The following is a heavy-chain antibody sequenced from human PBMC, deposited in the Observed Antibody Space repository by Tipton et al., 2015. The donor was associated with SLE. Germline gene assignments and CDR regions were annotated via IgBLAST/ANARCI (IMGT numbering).Heavy chain of an antibody. Sequence: QLVQSGAEVKKPGASVKVSCKASGYTFTSYGMSWVRQAPGQGLEWMGWISAYNGNTNYAQKLQGRVTMTTDTSTSTAYMELRSLRSDDTAVYYCARDGFLVLLNQYYYYGMDVWGQGTTVTVSS. CDR3: ARDGFLVLLNQYYYYGMDV. CDR2: ISAYNGNT. J-gene: IGHJ6*02. D-gene: IGHD3-3*01. V-gene: IGHV1-18*04. CDR1: GYTFTSYG.